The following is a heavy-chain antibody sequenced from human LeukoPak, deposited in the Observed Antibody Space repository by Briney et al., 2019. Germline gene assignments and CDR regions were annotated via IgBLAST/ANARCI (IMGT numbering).Heavy chain of an antibody. CDR3: ARVYYDSSGYPKKLKNCFDY. Sequence: SETLSLTCAVYGGSFSGYYWSWIRQPPGKGLEWIGEINHSGSTNYNPSLKSRVTISVDTSKNQFSLKLSSVTAADTAVYYCARVYYDSSGYPKKLKNCFDYWCQGTLVTVSS. V-gene: IGHV4-34*01. J-gene: IGHJ4*02. D-gene: IGHD3-22*01. CDR1: GGSFSGYY. CDR2: INHSGST.